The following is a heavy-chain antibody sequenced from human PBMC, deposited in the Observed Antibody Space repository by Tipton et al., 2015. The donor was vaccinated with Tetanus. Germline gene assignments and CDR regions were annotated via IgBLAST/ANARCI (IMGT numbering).Heavy chain of an antibody. CDR1: GDSISSSDYY. Sequence: TLSLTCTVSGDSISSSDYYWGWIRQPPGKGLEWIGSIYHTGNTYYNPSLKSRATVSVDTAKNQFSLKLTSVTAADTAVYYCAKWIAVTGTDFDFWGQGTLVTVSS. CDR3: AKWIAVTGTDFDF. CDR2: IYHTGNT. V-gene: IGHV4-39*01. D-gene: IGHD6-19*01. J-gene: IGHJ4*02.